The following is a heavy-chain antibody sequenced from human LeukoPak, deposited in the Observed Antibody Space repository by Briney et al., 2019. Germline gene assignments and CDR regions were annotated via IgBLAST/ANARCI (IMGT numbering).Heavy chain of an antibody. J-gene: IGHJ4*02. V-gene: IGHV3-30-3*01. CDR3: AREMGIAAAGANFDY. CDR2: ILYDGSNK. CDR1: GFTFSSYA. Sequence: GGSLRLSCAASGFTFSSYAMHWVRQAPGKGLEWVAVILYDGSNKYYADSVKGRFTISRDNSKNTLYLQMNSLRAEDTAVYYCAREMGIAAAGANFDYWGQGTLVTVSS. D-gene: IGHD6-13*01.